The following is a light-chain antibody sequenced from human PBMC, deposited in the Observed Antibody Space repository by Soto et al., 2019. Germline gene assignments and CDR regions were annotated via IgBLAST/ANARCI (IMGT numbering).Light chain of an antibody. CDR3: QQRSNWPLT. V-gene: IGKV3-11*01. Sequence: EIVLTQSPATLSLSPGERATLSCRASQSVSSYLAWYQQKPGQAPRLLIYDASNRATGIQARFIGSGSGTDFTLTIRSLGPEDFAVYYCQQRSNWPLTFVGGTKVEIK. CDR1: QSVSSY. J-gene: IGKJ4*01. CDR2: DAS.